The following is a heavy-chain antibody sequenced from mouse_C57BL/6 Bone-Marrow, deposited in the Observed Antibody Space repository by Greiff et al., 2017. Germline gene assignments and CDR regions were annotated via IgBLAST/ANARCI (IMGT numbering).Heavy chain of an antibody. CDR3: TTGLYGNYAWFAY. D-gene: IGHD2-1*01. CDR1: GFNIKDDY. J-gene: IGHJ3*01. CDR2: IDPENGDT. V-gene: IGHV14-4*01. Sequence: EVKLVESGAELVRPGASVKLSCTASGFNIKDDYMHWVKQRPEQGLEWIGWIDPENGDTEYASKFQGKATITADTSSNTAYLQLSSLTSEDTAVYYCTTGLYGNYAWFAYWGQGTLVTVSA.